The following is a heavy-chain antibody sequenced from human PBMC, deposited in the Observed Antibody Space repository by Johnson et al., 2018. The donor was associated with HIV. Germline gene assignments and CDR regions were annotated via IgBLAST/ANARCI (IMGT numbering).Heavy chain of an antibody. D-gene: IGHD4-17*01. Sequence: QVQLVESGGGVVQPGRSLRLSCAASGFIFSNYWMSWVRQAPGKGLEWVSYISSSGSTIYYADFMKGRFTISRDNAKKSLYLQMNSLRAEDTALYYCARDSTPWGGDYVGYAFDIWGRGTMVTVSS. V-gene: IGHV3-11*04. CDR2: ISSSGSTI. CDR1: GFIFSNYW. CDR3: ARDSTPWGGDYVGYAFDI. J-gene: IGHJ3*02.